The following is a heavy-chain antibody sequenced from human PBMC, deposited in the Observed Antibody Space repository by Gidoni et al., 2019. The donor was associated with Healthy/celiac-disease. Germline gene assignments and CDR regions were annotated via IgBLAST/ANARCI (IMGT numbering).Heavy chain of an antibody. CDR1: GFTFSSYA. CDR3: ARDLRGQLWSSYYYYGMDV. V-gene: IGHV3-30-3*01. J-gene: IGHJ6*02. Sequence: QVQLVESGGGVVQPGRSLRLSCAASGFTFSSYAMPWVRQAPGKGLEWVAVISYDGSNKYYADSVKGRFTISRDNSKNTLYLQMNSLRAEDTAVYYCARDLRGQLWSSYYYYGMDVWGQGTTVTVSS. D-gene: IGHD5-18*01. CDR2: ISYDGSNK.